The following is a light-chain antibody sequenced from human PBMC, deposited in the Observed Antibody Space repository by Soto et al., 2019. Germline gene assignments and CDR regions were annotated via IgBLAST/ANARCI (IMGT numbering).Light chain of an antibody. CDR2: AAS. V-gene: IGKV1-39*01. CDR1: QSISSY. Sequence: DIQMTQSPSSLSASVGDRVTITCRASQSISSYLNWYQQKPGKAPKLLIYAASSLQSGVPSRFSGNGSDTDFTLTISSLQPEDFATYYCQQSYSTPMYTFGQGTKLEIK. J-gene: IGKJ2*01. CDR3: QQSYSTPMYT.